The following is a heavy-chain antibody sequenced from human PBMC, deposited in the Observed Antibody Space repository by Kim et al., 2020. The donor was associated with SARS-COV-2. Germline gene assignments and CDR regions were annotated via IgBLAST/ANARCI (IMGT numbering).Heavy chain of an antibody. V-gene: IGHV5-10-1*01. CDR1: GYSFTDYW. Sequence: GESLKISCQGSGYSFTDYWITWVRQVPGKGLEWMGRIDPSDSYTNYSPSFQGHVSISTDRSFSTAFLQWSSLEASDTAMYFCSRHRGPYYYDTSVLWGQGTMVTVSS. CDR3: SRHRGPYYYDTSVL. D-gene: IGHD3-22*01. CDR2: IDPSDSYT. J-gene: IGHJ3*01.